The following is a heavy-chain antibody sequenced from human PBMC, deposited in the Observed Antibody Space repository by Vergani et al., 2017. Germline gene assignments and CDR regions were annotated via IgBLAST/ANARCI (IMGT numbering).Heavy chain of an antibody. CDR1: GFTFRSYG. J-gene: IGHJ3*02. CDR2: IWYDGSNK. Sequence: QVQLVASGGGVVQPGRSLRLSCAASGFTFRSYGMHWVRQAPGKGLEWVAVIWYDGSNKYYADSVKGRFTISRDNSKNTLYLQMNSLRAEDTAVYYCAREPYGDAFDIWGQGTMVTVSS. CDR3: AREPYGDAFDI. V-gene: IGHV3-33*01. D-gene: IGHD3-10*01.